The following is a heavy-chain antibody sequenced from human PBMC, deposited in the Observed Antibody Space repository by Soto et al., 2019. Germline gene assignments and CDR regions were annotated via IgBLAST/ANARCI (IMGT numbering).Heavy chain of an antibody. V-gene: IGHV6-1*01. Sequence: PSQTLSLTCAISGDSVSSNSAAWNWIRQSPSRGLEWLGRTYYRSKWYNDYAVSVKSRITINPDTSKNQFSLQLNSVTPEDTAVYYCARGVDFWSGYYSVYYFDYWGQGTLVTVS. CDR3: ARGVDFWSGYYSVYYFDY. J-gene: IGHJ4*02. D-gene: IGHD3-3*01. CDR2: TYYRSKWYN. CDR1: GDSVSSNSAA.